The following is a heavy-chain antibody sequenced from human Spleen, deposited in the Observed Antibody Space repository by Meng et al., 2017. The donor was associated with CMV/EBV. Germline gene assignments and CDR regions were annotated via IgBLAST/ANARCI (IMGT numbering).Heavy chain of an antibody. CDR1: GFTFSSYA. V-gene: IGHV3-30*04. CDR3: ARERGRTFDY. Sequence: GESLKISCAASGFTFSSYAMHWVRQAPGKGLEWVAVISYDGSNKYYADSVKGRFTISRDNSKNTLYLQMNSLRAEDTAVYYCARERGRTFDYWGQGTLVIVSS. D-gene: IGHD3/OR15-3a*01. CDR2: ISYDGSNK. J-gene: IGHJ4*02.